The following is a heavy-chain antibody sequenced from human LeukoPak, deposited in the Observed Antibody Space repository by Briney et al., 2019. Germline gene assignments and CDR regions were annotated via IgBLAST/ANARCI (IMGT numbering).Heavy chain of an antibody. Sequence: SETLSLTCTVSGGSISSYYWSWIRQPPGKGLEWIGYIYYSGSTNYNPSLKSRVTISVDTSKNQFSLKLSSVTAADTAVYYCARYYYGSSGYYENWFDPWGQGTLVTVSS. D-gene: IGHD3-22*01. V-gene: IGHV4-59*01. CDR1: GGSISSYY. CDR2: IYYSGST. J-gene: IGHJ5*02. CDR3: ARYYYGSSGYYENWFDP.